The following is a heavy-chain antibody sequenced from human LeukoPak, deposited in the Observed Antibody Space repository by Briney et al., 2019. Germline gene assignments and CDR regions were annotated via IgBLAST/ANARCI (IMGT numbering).Heavy chain of an antibody. J-gene: IGHJ4*02. Sequence: GGSLRLSCAASGFTFSSCSMNWVRQAPGKGLEWVSAIGGSGSVTYYADSLKGRFTISRDNSKNTLYLQMNSLKVEDTALYYCAKRGYDSSTWHGLDYWGQGTLDTVSS. D-gene: IGHD6-13*01. CDR3: AKRGYDSSTWHGLDY. V-gene: IGHV3-23*01. CDR1: GFTFSSCS. CDR2: IGGSGSVT.